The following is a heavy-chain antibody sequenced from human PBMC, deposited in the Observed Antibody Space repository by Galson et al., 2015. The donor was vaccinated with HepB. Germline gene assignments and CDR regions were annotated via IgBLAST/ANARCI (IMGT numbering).Heavy chain of an antibody. CDR2: INSDGSST. D-gene: IGHD6-6*01. Sequence: SLRLSCAASRFTFSTYWMHWVRQVPGKGLVWVSRINSDGSSTTYADSVKGRFTMSRDNAKNTLYLQMNSLRADDTAVYYCARGDSSSSVMTSFWYFLLWVPGTLIT. J-gene: IGHJ2*01. CDR3: ARGDSSSSVMTSFWYFLL. V-gene: IGHV3-74*01. CDR1: RFTFSTYW.